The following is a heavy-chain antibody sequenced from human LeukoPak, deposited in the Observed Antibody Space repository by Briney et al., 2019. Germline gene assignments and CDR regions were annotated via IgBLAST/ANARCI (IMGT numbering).Heavy chain of an antibody. D-gene: IGHD6-6*01. V-gene: IGHV3-74*01. CDR1: GSSFSGHW. CDR2: ISPTGSTT. CDR3: ARGPNSNWSGLDF. Sequence: PGGSLRLSCTASGSSFSGHWMHWARQLPGKGLVWVSRISPTGSTTSYADSVKGRFTVSRDNAKNTLYLQVNNLRAEGTAVYYCARGPNSNWSGLDFWGQGTLLTVSS. J-gene: IGHJ4*02.